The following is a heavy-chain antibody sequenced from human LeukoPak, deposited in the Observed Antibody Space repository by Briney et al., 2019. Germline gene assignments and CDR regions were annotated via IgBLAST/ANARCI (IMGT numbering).Heavy chain of an antibody. D-gene: IGHD5-18*01. CDR1: GGSFSGYY. CDR2: IKHSGST. J-gene: IGHJ3*02. Sequence: SETLSLNCAVYGGSFSGYYWIWIRQPTGKGLEWIGEIKHSGSTNHNPSLKSRVTISVYTSKNQFSLKLSSLTAADTAVDYCGRGPRLDSYDAFDIWGQGAMVTVSS. V-gene: IGHV4-34*01. CDR3: GRGPRLDSYDAFDI.